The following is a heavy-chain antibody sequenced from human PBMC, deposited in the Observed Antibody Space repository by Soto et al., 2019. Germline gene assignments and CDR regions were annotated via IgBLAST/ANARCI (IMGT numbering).Heavy chain of an antibody. J-gene: IGHJ6*02. CDR2: INTYNGNT. CDR1: GYSFTRYG. Sequence: QVQLVQSRAEVKNPGASVKVSCKASGYSFTRYGIAWARQAPGQGLEWMGWINTYNGNTNYAQNLQGRVTLTTDTSTSTAYMELTSLRSTDPAIYYCAMVDVYVTPSPQDVWGQGTTVIVSS. CDR3: AMVDVYVTPSPQDV. D-gene: IGHD3-16*01. V-gene: IGHV1-18*01.